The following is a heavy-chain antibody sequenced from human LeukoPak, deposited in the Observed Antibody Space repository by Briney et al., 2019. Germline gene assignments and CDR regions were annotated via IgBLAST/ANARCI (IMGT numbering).Heavy chain of an antibody. J-gene: IGHJ3*01. Sequence: PGGSLRLSCAASGFTLINYWMGWVRQAPGKGLEWVAVISYDGSNKYYADSVKGRFTISRDNSKNTLYLQMNSLRAEDTAVYYCAKPGSGYCSSTSCGLPFVWGQGTMVTVSS. D-gene: IGHD2-2*01. CDR3: AKPGSGYCSSTSCGLPFV. CDR2: ISYDGSNK. CDR1: GFTLINYW. V-gene: IGHV3-30*18.